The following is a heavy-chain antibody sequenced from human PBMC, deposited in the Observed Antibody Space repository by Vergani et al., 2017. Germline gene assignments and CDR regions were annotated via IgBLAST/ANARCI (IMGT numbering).Heavy chain of an antibody. J-gene: IGHJ6*02. CDR1: GDTFTSDD. CDR3: VRDPRGYGGDPEDDYYGMDV. Sequence: QVQLVQSGAEVKKPGASVKVSCKASGDTFTSDDINWVRQATGQGLEWMGWMNPISGKTGYAQNLQGRLTITRDTSVNTAYMELSSLRSQDTAVYYCVRDPRGYGGDPEDDYYGMDVWVQGTTVTVSS. CDR2: MNPISGKT. V-gene: IGHV1-8*03. D-gene: IGHD2-21*02.